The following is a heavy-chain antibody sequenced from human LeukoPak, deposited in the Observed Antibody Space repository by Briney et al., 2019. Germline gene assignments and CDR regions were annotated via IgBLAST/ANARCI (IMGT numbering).Heavy chain of an antibody. Sequence: PSETLSLTCTVSGGSISSGDYYWSWIRQPPGKGLEWIGYIYYSGSTYYNPSLKSRVTISVDTSKNQFSLKLSSVTAADTAVYYCARDKGTTDTAFDIRGQGTMVTVSS. CDR3: ARDKGTTDTAFDI. CDR1: GGSISSGDYY. CDR2: IYYSGST. D-gene: IGHD1-1*01. V-gene: IGHV4-30-4*01. J-gene: IGHJ3*02.